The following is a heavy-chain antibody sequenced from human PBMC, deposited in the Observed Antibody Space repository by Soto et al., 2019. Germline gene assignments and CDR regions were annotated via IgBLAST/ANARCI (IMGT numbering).Heavy chain of an antibody. Sequence: QVQLQQWGAGLLKPSETLSLTCAVYGGSFSGYYWSWIRQPPGKGLEWIGEINHSGSTNYNPSLQSRVTISVDTSKNQFSLKLSSVTAADTAVYYCARGLVSYYYYYGMDVWGQGTTVTVSS. CDR3: ARGLVSYYYYYGMDV. CDR1: GGSFSGYY. CDR2: INHSGST. J-gene: IGHJ6*02. D-gene: IGHD2-2*01. V-gene: IGHV4-34*01.